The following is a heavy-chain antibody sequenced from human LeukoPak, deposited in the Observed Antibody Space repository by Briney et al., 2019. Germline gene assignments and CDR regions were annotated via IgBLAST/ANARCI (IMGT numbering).Heavy chain of an antibody. J-gene: IGHJ6*03. Sequence: SETLSLTCTVSGGSISSYYWSWIRQSPGKGLEWIGYIYYSGSTNYNPSLKSRVTISVDTSKNQFPLKLSSVTAADTAVYYCARDGPGYYYYMDVWGKGTTVTISS. CDR2: IYYSGST. CDR3: ARDGPGYYYYMDV. V-gene: IGHV4-59*01. CDR1: GGSISSYY.